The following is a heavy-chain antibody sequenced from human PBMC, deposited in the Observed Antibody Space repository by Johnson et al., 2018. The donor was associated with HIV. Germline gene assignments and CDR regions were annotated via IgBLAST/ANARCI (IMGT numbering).Heavy chain of an antibody. Sequence: EVQLVESGGGLVQSGGSLRLSCAASGFTFDDYAMHWVRQAPGKGLEWVSGISWNSGSIGYADSVKGRFTISRDNATNSLFLQMNIVRDEDTAVYYCVRGGAVAPSSGFDIWGQGTKVTVSS. J-gene: IGHJ3*02. D-gene: IGHD6-19*01. CDR2: ISWNSGSI. CDR1: GFTFDDYA. V-gene: IGHV3-9*01. CDR3: VRGGAVAPSSGFDI.